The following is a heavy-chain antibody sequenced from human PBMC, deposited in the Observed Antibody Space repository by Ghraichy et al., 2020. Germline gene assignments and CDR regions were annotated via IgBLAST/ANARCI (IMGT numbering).Heavy chain of an antibody. V-gene: IGHV4-61*02. CDR1: GGSISSGSYY. D-gene: IGHD3-22*01. Sequence: SETLSLTCTVSGGSISSGSYYWSWIRQPAGKGLEWIGRIYTSGSTNYNPSLKSRVTISVDTSKNQFSLKLSSVTAADTAVDYCARATDHTYYYDSSGYFPLRYYYYGMDVWGQGTTVTVSS. CDR3: ARATDHTYYYDSSGYFPLRYYYYGMDV. CDR2: IYTSGST. J-gene: IGHJ6*02.